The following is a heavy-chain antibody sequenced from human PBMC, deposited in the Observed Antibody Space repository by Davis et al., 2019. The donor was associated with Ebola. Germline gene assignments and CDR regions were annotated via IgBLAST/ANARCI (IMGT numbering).Heavy chain of an antibody. J-gene: IGHJ4*02. CDR2: ISSSSSYI. D-gene: IGHD5-18*01. V-gene: IGHV3-21*01. CDR1: GFTFSSYS. Sequence: PGGSLRLSCAASGFTFSSYSMNWVRQAPGKGLEWVSSISSSSSYIYYADSVKGRFTISRDNAKNSLYLQMNSLRAEDTAVYYCAKDRGDTAMVSIDYWGQGTLVTVSS. CDR3: AKDRGDTAMVSIDY.